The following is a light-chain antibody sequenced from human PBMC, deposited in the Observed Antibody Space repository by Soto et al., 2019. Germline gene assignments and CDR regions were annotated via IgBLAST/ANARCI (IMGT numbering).Light chain of an antibody. Sequence: DSLLTRSPSFLSASVGDRVAITCRASQGISSFLAWYQQKPGKAPKLLIYAASTLQGGVPSRFSGSGSGTEFTLTISSLQPEDFATYYCQQLNSYSVTFGQGTRLEIK. CDR1: QGISSF. V-gene: IGKV1-9*01. J-gene: IGKJ5*01. CDR3: QQLNSYSVT. CDR2: AAS.